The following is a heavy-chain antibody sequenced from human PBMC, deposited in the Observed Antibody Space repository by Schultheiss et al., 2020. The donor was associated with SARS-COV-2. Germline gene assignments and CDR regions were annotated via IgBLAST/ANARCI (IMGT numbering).Heavy chain of an antibody. CDR3: ARDSLIMNTVVTLEWFDP. V-gene: IGHV4-61*01. Sequence: SETLSLTCTVSGGSVSSGSYYWSWIRQPPGKGLEWIGYIYYSGSTNYNPSLKSRVTISVDTSKNQFSLKLSSVTAADTAVYYCARDSLIMNTVVTLEWFDPWGQGTLVTVSS. CDR2: IYYSGST. CDR1: GGSVSSGSYY. D-gene: IGHD4-23*01. J-gene: IGHJ5*02.